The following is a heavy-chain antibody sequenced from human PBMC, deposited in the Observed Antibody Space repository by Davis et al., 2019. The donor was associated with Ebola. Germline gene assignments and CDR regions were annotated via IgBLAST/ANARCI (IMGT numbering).Heavy chain of an antibody. CDR1: GFTFSSYW. J-gene: IGHJ6*02. CDR3: ARGGIAVDGTSSHGLDV. CDR2: INSDGSST. D-gene: IGHD5-24*01. Sequence: HTGGSLRLSCAASGFTFSSYWMHWVRQAPGKGLVWVSRINSDGSSTSYADSVKGRFTISRDNAKNTLYLQMNSLRAEDTAAYYCARGGIAVDGTSSHGLDVWGQGITVTVSS. V-gene: IGHV3-74*01.